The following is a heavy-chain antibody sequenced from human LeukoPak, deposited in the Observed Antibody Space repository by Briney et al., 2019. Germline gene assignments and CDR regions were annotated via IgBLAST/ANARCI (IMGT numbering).Heavy chain of an antibody. CDR1: GYTFYTYY. CDR3: AREMKISRFDAFDL. Sequence: ASVNVSCKTSGYTFYTYYLHWVRQAPAKGLEWMGRINPYSGDTTFAQSFQGRVTITRDTSISTAYMELSRLRSDDTAVYYCAREMKISRFDAFDLWGQGTMVTVSS. J-gene: IGHJ3*01. D-gene: IGHD2/OR15-2a*01. V-gene: IGHV1-2*06. CDR2: INPYSGDT.